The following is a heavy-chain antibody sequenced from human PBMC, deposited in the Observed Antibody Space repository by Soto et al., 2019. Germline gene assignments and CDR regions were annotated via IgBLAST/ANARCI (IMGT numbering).Heavy chain of an antibody. CDR1: GYTFTSYG. CDR3: ARGGSGLLWFGEPYGGFDY. Sequence: EASVKVSCKASGYTFTSYGISWVRQAPGQGLEWMGWISAYNGNTNYAQKLQGRVTMTTDTSTSTAYMELRSLRSDDTAVYYCARGGSGLLWFGEPYGGFDYWGQGTLVTVSS. CDR2: ISAYNGNT. D-gene: IGHD3-10*01. V-gene: IGHV1-18*01. J-gene: IGHJ4*02.